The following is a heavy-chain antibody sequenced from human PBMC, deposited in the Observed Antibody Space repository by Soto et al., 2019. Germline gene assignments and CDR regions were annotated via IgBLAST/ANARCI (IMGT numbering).Heavy chain of an antibody. CDR2: ISNSGST. CDR1: GGSISSGGYY. J-gene: IGHJ2*01. Sequence: QVQLQESGPGLVKPSQTLSLTCTVSGGSISSGGYYWSWIRQHPGNGLEWIGYISNSGSTYYNPSLKRRVTMSVHTSKTHFSLKLNSVPAADTAVYYCARDEGAQYDWYFDLWGRGTLVTVSS. V-gene: IGHV4-31*03. CDR3: ARDEGAQYDWYFDL.